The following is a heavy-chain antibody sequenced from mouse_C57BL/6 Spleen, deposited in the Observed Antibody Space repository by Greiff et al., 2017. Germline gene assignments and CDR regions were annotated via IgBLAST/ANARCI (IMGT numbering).Heavy chain of an antibody. CDR3: ARVDSDYRHAMDY. D-gene: IGHD2-4*01. CDR2: INYDGSST. CDR1: GFTFSDYY. V-gene: IGHV5-16*01. J-gene: IGHJ4*01. Sequence: DVKLVESEAGLVQPGSSMKLSCTASGFTFSDYYMPWVRQVPEKGLEWVANINYDGSSTYYLDSLKSRFIISSDNAKNILYLKMSSLKSEDTATYYGARVDSDYRHAMDYWGQGTSVTVSS.